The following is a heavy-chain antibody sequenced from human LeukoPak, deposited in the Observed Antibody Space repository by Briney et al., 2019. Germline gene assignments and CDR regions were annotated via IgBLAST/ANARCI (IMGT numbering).Heavy chain of an antibody. J-gene: IGHJ4*02. CDR1: GYSISSGYL. D-gene: IGHD2-21*02. Sequence: SETLSLTCTVSGYSISSGYLWGWIRQPPGKGLEWIGSTYHGGTTYSNPSLKSRVIISEDTTKNQFSLKLSSVTAADTAVYYCARGSGDWTYYIDYWGQGTLVTVSS. CDR2: TYHGGTT. CDR3: ARGSGDWTYYIDY. V-gene: IGHV4-38-2*02.